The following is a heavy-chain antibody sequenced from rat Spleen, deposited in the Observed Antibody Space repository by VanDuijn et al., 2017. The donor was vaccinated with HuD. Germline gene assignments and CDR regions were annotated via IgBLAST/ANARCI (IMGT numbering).Heavy chain of an antibody. CDR2: ISYDGGNT. D-gene: IGHD4-2*01. J-gene: IGHJ1*01. CDR1: GFTFSDYY. Sequence: EEQLVESGGGLVQPGRSLKLSCAASGFTFSDYYMAWVRQAPTKGLEWVAYISYDGGNTYYRDSVKGRFTISSDNAKSTLYLQMDSLRSEDTATYYCTTVVGDSYWYFDFWGPGTMVTVSS. CDR3: TTVVGDSYWYFDF. V-gene: IGHV5-20*01.